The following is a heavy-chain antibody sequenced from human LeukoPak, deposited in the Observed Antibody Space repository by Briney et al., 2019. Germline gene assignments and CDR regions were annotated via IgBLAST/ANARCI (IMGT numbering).Heavy chain of an antibody. CDR3: ARDKVAVAGTESYDY. J-gene: IGHJ4*02. CDR1: GYTFTSYY. CDR2: INPSGGST. V-gene: IGHV1-46*01. Sequence: ASLKVSCKASGYTFTSYYMHWVRQAPGQGLEWMGIINPSGGSTSYAQKFQGRVTMTRDTSTSTVYMELSSLRSEDTAVYYCARDKVAVAGTESYDYWGQGTLVTVSS. D-gene: IGHD6-19*01.